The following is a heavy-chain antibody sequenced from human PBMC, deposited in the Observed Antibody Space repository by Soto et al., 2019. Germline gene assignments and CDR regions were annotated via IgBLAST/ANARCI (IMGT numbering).Heavy chain of an antibody. D-gene: IGHD4-17*01. V-gene: IGHV4-59*01. CDR2: IYYSGRT. Sequence: LSLTCTVSGGSIRDYFWTWIRQPPGKGLEWIGYIYYSGRTNYSPSLKSRVSISVDTSKNHFSLQLRSVTAADTAVYYCARVGGDDFGDSGGFDYWGQGTLVTVSS. CDR3: ARVGGDDFGDSGGFDY. CDR1: GGSIRDYF. J-gene: IGHJ4*02.